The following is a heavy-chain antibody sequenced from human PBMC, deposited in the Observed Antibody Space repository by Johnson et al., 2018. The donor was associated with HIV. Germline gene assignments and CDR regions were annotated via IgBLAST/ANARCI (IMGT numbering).Heavy chain of an antibody. D-gene: IGHD3-16*01. J-gene: IGHJ3*02. Sequence: QMQLVESGGGVVQPGRSLRLSCAASGFTFTSYTMHWVRQAPGKGLEWVALISYDGSNKYYADSVKGRFTISRDNYKNTLYLQMNSLRAEDTAVYYCARRGRRADDAFDIWGQGTMVTVSS. CDR1: GFTFTSYT. V-gene: IGHV3-30*04. CDR2: ISYDGSNK. CDR3: ARRGRRADDAFDI.